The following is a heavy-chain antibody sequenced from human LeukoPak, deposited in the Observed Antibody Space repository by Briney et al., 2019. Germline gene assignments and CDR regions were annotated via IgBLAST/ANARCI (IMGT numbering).Heavy chain of an antibody. CDR2: IIPIFGIG. V-gene: IGHV1-69*10. D-gene: IGHD3-22*01. CDR3: ARALYYYDSSGYYYGAFDI. CDR1: GGTFINYA. J-gene: IGHJ3*02. Sequence: SVKVSFKASGGTFINYAMSWVGQAPGQGGEGMGGIIPIFGIGNYTQKFQGRVTITADKSTSTAYMELSSLRSEDTAVYYCARALYYYDSSGYYYGAFDIWGQGTMVTVSS.